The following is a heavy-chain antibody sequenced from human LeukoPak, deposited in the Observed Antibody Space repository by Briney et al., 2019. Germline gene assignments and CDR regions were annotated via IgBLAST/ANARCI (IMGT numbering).Heavy chain of an antibody. Sequence: TSETLSLTCTVSGDSISRSIYYWGWIRQPPGKGLEWIGSIYYSGSTFFNPSLESRATISVDTSKNQFSLRLTSVTAADTAVCSCATVRFGHGVYWGQGTLVTVSS. CDR2: IYYSGST. CDR1: GDSISRSIYY. V-gene: IGHV4-39*01. CDR3: ATVRFGHGVY. D-gene: IGHD3-10*01. J-gene: IGHJ4*02.